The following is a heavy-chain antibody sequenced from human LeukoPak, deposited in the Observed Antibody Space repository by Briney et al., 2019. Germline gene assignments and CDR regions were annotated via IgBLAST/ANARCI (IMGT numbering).Heavy chain of an antibody. CDR3: ARDIRDQLPYY. J-gene: IGHJ4*02. Sequence: DSVKVSCKASGYTFTSYGISWVRQSPGQGLEWMGWISAYNGNTNYAQKLQGRVTMTTDTSTSTAYMELRSLRSDDTAVYYCARDIRDQLPYYWGQGTLVTVSS. CDR1: GYTFTSYG. V-gene: IGHV1-18*04. CDR2: ISAYNGNT. D-gene: IGHD2-2*01.